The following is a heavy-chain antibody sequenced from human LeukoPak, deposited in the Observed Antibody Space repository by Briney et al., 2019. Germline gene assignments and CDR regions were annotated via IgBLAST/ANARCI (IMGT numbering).Heavy chain of an antibody. V-gene: IGHV3-7*01. D-gene: IGHD3-16*01. CDR1: GFTFSSYR. Sequence: GGSLRLSCAASGFTFSSYRMSWVRQAPGKGLEWVANIKQDGSEKYNVDSVKGRFTISRDNAKNSLYLQMNSLRAEDTAVYYCARGGSAWSDFDYWGQGTLVTVSS. CDR2: IKQDGSEK. CDR3: ARGGSAWSDFDY. J-gene: IGHJ4*02.